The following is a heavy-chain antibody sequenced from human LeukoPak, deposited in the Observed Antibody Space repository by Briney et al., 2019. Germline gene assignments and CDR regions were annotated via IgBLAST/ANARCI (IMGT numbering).Heavy chain of an antibody. CDR3: TREDY. Sequence: ASVKVSCKTSGYTFTGYYIHWVRQAPGQGLEWMGWINANSGGTIYAQKFQGRVTMIRDTSISTAYMELSRLTSDDTAVYYCTREDYWGQGTLVSVSS. CDR1: GYTFTGYY. V-gene: IGHV1-2*02. CDR2: INANSGGT. J-gene: IGHJ4*02.